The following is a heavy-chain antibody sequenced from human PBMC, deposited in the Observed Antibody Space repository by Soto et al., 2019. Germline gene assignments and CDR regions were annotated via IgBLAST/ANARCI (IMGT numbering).Heavy chain of an antibody. CDR3: ASLTYYYDSSGYPGAFDI. Sequence: GGSLRLSCAASGFTVSSNYMSWVRQAPGKGLEWVSVIYSGGSTYYADSVKGRFTISRDNSKNTLYLQMNSLRAEDTAVYYCASLTYYYDSSGYPGAFDIWGQGTMVTVS. CDR1: GFTVSSNY. CDR2: IYSGGST. J-gene: IGHJ3*02. D-gene: IGHD3-22*01. V-gene: IGHV3-53*01.